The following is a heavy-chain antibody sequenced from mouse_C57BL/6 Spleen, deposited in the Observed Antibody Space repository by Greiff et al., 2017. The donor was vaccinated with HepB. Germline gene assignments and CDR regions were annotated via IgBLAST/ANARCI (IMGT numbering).Heavy chain of an antibody. CDR2: IYPSSGYT. Sequence: QVQLQQSGAELARPGASVKMSCKASGYTFTSYTMHWVKQRPGQGLEWIGYIYPSSGYTKYNQKFKDKATLTADKSSSTAYMQLSSLTSEDSAVYYCARGGSYDVAYWGQGTLVTVSA. CDR1: GYTFTSYT. V-gene: IGHV1-4*01. CDR3: ARGGSYDVAY. J-gene: IGHJ3*01. D-gene: IGHD2-12*01.